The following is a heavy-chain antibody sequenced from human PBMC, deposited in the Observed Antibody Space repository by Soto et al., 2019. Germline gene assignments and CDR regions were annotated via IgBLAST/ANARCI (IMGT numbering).Heavy chain of an antibody. CDR1: GFSFGAYT. Sequence: QVQLVESGGGVVQPGMSLRLSCAASGFSFGAYTMHWVRQPPGKGLEWVAAISYDGNSEEYTDPVKGRFTASRDNFKNTVSLQMNGLKSEDTAVYYCARDGYSGRSDGFDIWGQGIMVTVSS. CDR2: ISYDGNSE. J-gene: IGHJ3*02. D-gene: IGHD1-26*01. V-gene: IGHV3-30-3*01. CDR3: ARDGYSGRSDGFDI.